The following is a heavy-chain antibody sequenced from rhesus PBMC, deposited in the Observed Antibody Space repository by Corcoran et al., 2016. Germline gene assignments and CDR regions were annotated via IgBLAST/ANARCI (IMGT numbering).Heavy chain of an antibody. V-gene: IGHV4-80*01. J-gene: IGHJ2*01. CDR3: ARDTFYSDVWYFDL. CDR2: NNGKKGTA. D-gene: IGHD5-12*01. CDR1: GAPITSTW. Sequence: QVQLQESGPGLVKPSETLSLTCTVSGAPITSTWLNWIRQVPGKGLEWMAENNGKKGTANSNPTLRSRVTISNDASNNRFSLKLTSVTAADTAIYYCARDTFYSDVWYFDLWGPGTPITVSS.